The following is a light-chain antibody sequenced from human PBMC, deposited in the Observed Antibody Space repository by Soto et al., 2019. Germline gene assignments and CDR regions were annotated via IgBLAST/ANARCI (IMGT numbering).Light chain of an antibody. J-gene: IGKJ1*01. CDR1: QSITNY. CDR3: QHYNSYWT. V-gene: IGKV1-5*03. CDR2: RVS. Sequence: DIQMTQSPSTLSASVGDRVTITCRASQSITNYLAWYQQKPGKAPNLLIYRVSTLQSGVPSRFSGSGSGTEFTLTISSLPPDYFATYYCQHYNSYWTFGQGTKVDIK.